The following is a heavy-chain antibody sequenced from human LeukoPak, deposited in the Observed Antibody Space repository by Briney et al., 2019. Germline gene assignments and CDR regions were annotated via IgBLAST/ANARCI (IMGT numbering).Heavy chain of an antibody. J-gene: IGHJ4*02. Sequence: GGSPRLSCAASGFTFSSYEMNWVRQAPGKGLEWVSYISSSGSTIYYADSVKGRFTISRDNAKNSLYLQMNGLRAEDTAVYYCAREPRRAMGVTFFDYWGQGTLVTASS. CDR3: AREPRRAMGVTFFDY. CDR2: ISSSGSTI. V-gene: IGHV3-48*03. CDR1: GFTFSSYE. D-gene: IGHD5-18*01.